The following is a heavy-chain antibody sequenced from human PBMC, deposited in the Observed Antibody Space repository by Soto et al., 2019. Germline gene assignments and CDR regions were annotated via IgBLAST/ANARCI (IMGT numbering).Heavy chain of an antibody. CDR1: GFTIGDYA. CDR3: AREANYYDSSGYYLLTYFDY. CDR2: IRSKTYGGTT. D-gene: IGHD3-22*01. Sequence: GGSLRLSCTASGFTIGDYAMSWFRQAPGKGLEWVGFIRSKTYGGTTEYAASVKGRFTISRDDSKSIAYLQMNSLKTEDTAVYYCAREANYYDSSGYYLLTYFDYWGQGTLVTVSS. J-gene: IGHJ4*02. V-gene: IGHV3-49*03.